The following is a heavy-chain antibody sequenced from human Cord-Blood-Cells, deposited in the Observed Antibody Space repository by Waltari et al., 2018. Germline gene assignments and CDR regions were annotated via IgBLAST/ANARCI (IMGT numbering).Heavy chain of an antibody. J-gene: IGHJ4*02. V-gene: IGHV3-15*01. CDR3: TTGRYYYDSSGYYYFDY. Sequence: EVQLVESGGGLVKPGGSLRLSCAASGFTFSNAWMSWVRQAPGKGLEWVGRIKNKTDGGTTDYAEPVKGRFTISRDDSKNTLYLQMNSLKTEDTAVYYCTTGRYYYDSSGYYYFDYWGQGTLVTVSS. CDR1: GFTFSNAW. CDR2: IKNKTDGGTT. D-gene: IGHD3-22*01.